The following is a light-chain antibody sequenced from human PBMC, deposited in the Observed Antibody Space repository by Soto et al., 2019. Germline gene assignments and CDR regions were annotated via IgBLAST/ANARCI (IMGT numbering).Light chain of an antibody. CDR3: QQYNRYRT. V-gene: IGKV1-5*01. J-gene: IGKJ1*01. CDR1: QSISSW. CDR2: AAS. Sequence: DIQMTQSPSTLSASVGDRFTITSRASQSISSWLAWYHQTPGKAPKLLISAASSLQSGVPSRFSGSGSGTEFTLTISSLQPDDFATYYCQQYNRYRTFGQGTKVDI.